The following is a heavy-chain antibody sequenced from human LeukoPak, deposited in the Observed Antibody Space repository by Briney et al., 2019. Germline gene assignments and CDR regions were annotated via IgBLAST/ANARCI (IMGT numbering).Heavy chain of an antibody. CDR3: AREFCDYVPDY. J-gene: IGHJ4*02. Sequence: PGGSLRLSCAASGFTFSSFSMNWIRQAPGKGLEWVSSISGTSSHIFYADSVKGRFTISRDNAKNSVYLQMNGLRAEDTGVYYCAREFCDYVPDYWGQGTRVTVSS. CDR2: ISGTSSHI. V-gene: IGHV3-21*01. CDR1: GFTFSSFS. D-gene: IGHD3-10*02.